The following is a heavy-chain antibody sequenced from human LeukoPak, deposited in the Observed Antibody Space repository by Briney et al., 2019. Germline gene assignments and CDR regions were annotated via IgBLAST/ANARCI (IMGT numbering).Heavy chain of an antibody. CDR3: ARDSRTTVTNFDY. V-gene: IGHV3-21*01. D-gene: IGHD4-17*01. J-gene: IGHJ4*02. Sequence: GGSLRLSCAASGFTFSSYSMNWVRQAPGKGLEWVSSISSSSSYIYYADSVKGRFTISRDNAKNSLYLQMNSLRAEDTAVYYCARDSRTTVTNFDYWGQGTLVTVSS. CDR2: ISSSSSYI. CDR1: GFTFSSYS.